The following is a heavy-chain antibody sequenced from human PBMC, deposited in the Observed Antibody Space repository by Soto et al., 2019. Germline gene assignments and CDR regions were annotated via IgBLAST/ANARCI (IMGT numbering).Heavy chain of an antibody. J-gene: IGHJ4*02. V-gene: IGHV2-70*04. CDR1: GFSLSTSVMR. CDR3: ARVSVQLSFDD. CDR2: IDWDDDK. Sequence: GSGPTRVHHTQTLTRTCIFSGFSLSTSVMRVGWIRQPPGKALEWLARIDWDDDKFYSTSLKTRLTISRDTSKNQVVLTMTDMDHVDTPTYYCARVSVQLSFDDWGQGDRVTVSS. D-gene: IGHD1-1*01.